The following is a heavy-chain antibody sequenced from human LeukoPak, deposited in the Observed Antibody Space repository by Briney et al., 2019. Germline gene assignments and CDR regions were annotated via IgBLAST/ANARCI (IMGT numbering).Heavy chain of an antibody. CDR3: ARLTGYSSESWFDP. CDR2: IHYSGNT. CDR1: GGSISNYY. J-gene: IGHJ5*02. V-gene: IGHV4-59*01. D-gene: IGHD3-9*01. Sequence: SETLSLTCTVSGGSISNYYWSWIRQPPGKGLEWIGYIHYSGNTNYKSSLKSRVTISVDTSKNQFSLKLSSVPAADTAVYYCARLTGYSSESWFDPWGQGTLVTVSS.